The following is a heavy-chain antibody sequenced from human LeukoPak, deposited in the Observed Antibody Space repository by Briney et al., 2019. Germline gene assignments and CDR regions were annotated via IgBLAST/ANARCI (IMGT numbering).Heavy chain of an antibody. CDR3: VRDKGVGRTERFDS. J-gene: IGHJ4*02. CDR2: ILDNGIT. V-gene: IGHV3-53*01. CDR1: GFSVSSTF. D-gene: IGHD1-26*01. Sequence: PGGSLRLSCAVSGFSVSSTFMTRVRQAPGKGLQWVSVILDNGITTYADSVKGRFSISRDNSKNTVYLQMNGLSVDDTAVYYCVRDKGVGRTERFDSWGPGTLVIVSS.